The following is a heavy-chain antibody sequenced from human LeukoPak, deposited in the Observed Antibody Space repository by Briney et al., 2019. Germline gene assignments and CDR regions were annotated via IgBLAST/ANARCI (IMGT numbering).Heavy chain of an antibody. CDR3: RRVLDWFDP. V-gene: IGHV3-49*04. CDR2: IRSKAYGGTT. CDR1: GFTFGDYA. J-gene: IGHJ5*02. Sequence: PGGSLRLSCTASGFTFGDYAMSWVRQAPGRRVEWVGFIRSKAYGGTTEYAASVKGRFTISRDDSKSIAYLQMNSLKTEDTAVYYCRRVLDWFDPWGQGTLVTVSS. D-gene: IGHD2-8*02.